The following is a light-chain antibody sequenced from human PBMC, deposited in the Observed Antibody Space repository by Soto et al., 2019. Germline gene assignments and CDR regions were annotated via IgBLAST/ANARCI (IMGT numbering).Light chain of an antibody. CDR2: SNN. Sequence: QSVLTQPPSASGTPGQRVTISCSGARSNIGSYYVYWYKQLPGTAPKVIIYSNNQRPSGVPDRFSGSKSGTSASLAISGLRSEDEADYYCAAWDDSRSANWVFGGGTKLTVL. CDR3: AAWDDSRSANWV. V-gene: IGLV1-47*02. CDR1: RSNIGSYY. J-gene: IGLJ3*02.